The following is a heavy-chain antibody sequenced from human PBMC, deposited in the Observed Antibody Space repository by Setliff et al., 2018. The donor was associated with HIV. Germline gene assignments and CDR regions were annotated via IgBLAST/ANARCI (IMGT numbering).Heavy chain of an antibody. CDR1: GYTFTSYA. CDR2: ISSYNENT. D-gene: IGHD3-3*01. V-gene: IGHV1-18*01. Sequence: ASVKVSCKASGYTFTSYAISWVRQAPGQGLEWMGWISSYNENTNYAQSLQGRVTMTTDTPTSTAYMELRSLRPEDTAFYYCAKDSLSQWRWIGYYFDSWGQGTLVTVS. J-gene: IGHJ4*02. CDR3: AKDSLSQWRWIGYYFDS.